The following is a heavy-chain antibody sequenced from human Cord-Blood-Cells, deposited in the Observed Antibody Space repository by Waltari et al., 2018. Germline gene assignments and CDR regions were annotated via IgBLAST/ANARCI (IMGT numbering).Heavy chain of an antibody. CDR1: GFTVSSNY. CDR2: IYSGGST. Sequence: EVQLVESGGGLIQPGGSLRLSCAASGFTVSSNYMSWVRQAPGKGLEWVSVIYSGGSTYYADSVKGRFTISRDNSKNTLYLQMNSLGAEDTAVYYCARVLYSSSWYTDYWGQGTLVTVSS. CDR3: ARVLYSSSWYTDY. D-gene: IGHD6-13*01. J-gene: IGHJ4*02. V-gene: IGHV3-53*01.